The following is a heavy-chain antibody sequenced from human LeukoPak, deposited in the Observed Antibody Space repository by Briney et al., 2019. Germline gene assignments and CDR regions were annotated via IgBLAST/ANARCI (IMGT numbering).Heavy chain of an antibody. J-gene: IGHJ4*02. V-gene: IGHV3-21*01. Sequence: PGGSLRLSCAASGFTFSDYNMKWVRQTPGKGLEWVSSISSSSSYIYYADSVKGRFTISRDNAKNSLYLQMNSLRAEDTAVYYCARDGGAVAGLEKFDYWGQGTLVTVSS. CDR2: ISSSSSYI. CDR3: ARDGGAVAGLEKFDY. CDR1: GFTFSDYN. D-gene: IGHD6-19*01.